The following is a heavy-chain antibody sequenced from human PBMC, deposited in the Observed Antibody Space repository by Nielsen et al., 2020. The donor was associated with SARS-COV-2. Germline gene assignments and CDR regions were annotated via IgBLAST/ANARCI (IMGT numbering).Heavy chain of an antibody. V-gene: IGHV1-24*01. Sequence: ASVKVSCKVSGYTLTELSMHWVRQAPGKGLEWMGGFDPEDGETIYAQKFQGRVTMTEDTSTDTAYMELSSLISEDTAVYYCATAWAAADLNYYYYGMDVWGQGTTVTVSS. CDR3: ATAWAAADLNYYYYGMDV. D-gene: IGHD6-13*01. J-gene: IGHJ6*02. CDR1: GYTLTELS. CDR2: FDPEDGET.